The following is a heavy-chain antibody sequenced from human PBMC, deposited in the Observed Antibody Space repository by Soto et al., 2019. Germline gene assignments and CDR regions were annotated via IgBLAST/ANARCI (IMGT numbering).Heavy chain of an antibody. CDR1: GYSFTSYW. CDR3: ARGGIVATKAFYGMDV. V-gene: IGHV5-10-1*01. D-gene: IGHD5-12*01. Sequence: GESLKISCTGSGYSFTSYWISWVRQMPGKGLEWMGRIDPSDSYTNYSPSFQGHVTISADKSISTAYLQWSSLKASDTAMYYCARGGIVATKAFYGMDVWGQGTTVTVSS. J-gene: IGHJ6*02. CDR2: IDPSDSYT.